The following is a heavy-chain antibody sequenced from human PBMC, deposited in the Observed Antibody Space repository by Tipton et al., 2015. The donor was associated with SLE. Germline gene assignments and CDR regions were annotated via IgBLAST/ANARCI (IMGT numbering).Heavy chain of an antibody. Sequence: SLRLSCAASGFNFSSYGMHWVRQAPGKGLEWVAFVRYDGSDKYYADSVKGQFSISRDNSKNTLYLQMSSLRSDDTAVYYCARVGAYSNYDYGMDVWGQGTTVTVSS. CDR3: ARVGAYSNYDYGMDV. J-gene: IGHJ6*02. V-gene: IGHV3-30*02. CDR2: VRYDGSDK. CDR1: GFNFSSYG. D-gene: IGHD4-11*01.